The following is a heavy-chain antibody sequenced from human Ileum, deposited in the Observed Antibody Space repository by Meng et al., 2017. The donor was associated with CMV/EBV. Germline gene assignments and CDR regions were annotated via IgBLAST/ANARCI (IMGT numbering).Heavy chain of an antibody. Sequence: SLRLSCAASGYTVSSYSMHWVRQAPGKGLVWVSRLDSDGTTTNYADSVKGRFTISRDNAKNTVYLQMTSLTAEDTAVYYCAKEMFDPWGQGTLVTVSS. CDR2: LDSDGTTT. CDR3: AKEMFDP. CDR1: GYTVSSYS. V-gene: IGHV3-74*01. J-gene: IGHJ5*02.